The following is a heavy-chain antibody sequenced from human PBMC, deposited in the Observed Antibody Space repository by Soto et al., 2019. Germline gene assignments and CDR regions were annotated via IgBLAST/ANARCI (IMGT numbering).Heavy chain of an antibody. J-gene: IGHJ5*02. V-gene: IGHV1-69*01. Sequence: QVQLVQSGAEVKKPGSSVKVSCKASGGTFSSYAISWVRQAPGQGLEWMGGIIPIFGTANYAQKFQGRVTITADESTSTAYMELSSLRSEDTAVYYCASSPGVNVPAAKVGPWFDPRGQGTLVTVSS. D-gene: IGHD2-2*01. CDR3: ASSPGVNVPAAKVGPWFDP. CDR1: GGTFSSYA. CDR2: IIPIFGTA.